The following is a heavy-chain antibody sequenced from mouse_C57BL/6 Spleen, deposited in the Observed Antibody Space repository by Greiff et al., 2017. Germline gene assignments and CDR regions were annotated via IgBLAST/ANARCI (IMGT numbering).Heavy chain of an antibody. CDR2: IDPSDSYT. Sequence: QVQLQQPGAELVMPGASVKLSCKASGYTFTSYWMHWVKQRPGQGLEWIGEIDPSDSYTNYNQKFKGKSTLTVDKSSSTAYMQLSSLTSEDSAVYYCARRAPGYCDVWGTGTTVTVSS. CDR3: ARRAPGYCDV. J-gene: IGHJ1*03. V-gene: IGHV1-69*01. CDR1: GYTFTSYW. D-gene: IGHD3-3*01.